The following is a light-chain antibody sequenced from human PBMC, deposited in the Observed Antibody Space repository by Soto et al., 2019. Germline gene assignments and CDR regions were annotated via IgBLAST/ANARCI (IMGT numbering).Light chain of an antibody. CDR3: CSYAGSRTGV. J-gene: IGLJ2*01. CDR1: SSDVGSYKL. Sequence: QSALTQPASVSGSPGQSITISCTGTSSDVGSYKLVSWYQQHPGKAPKLIIYEGNKRPSGLSNRFSGSKSGNTASLTISGLQAEDEADDYRCSYAGSRTGVFGGGTQLTVL. V-gene: IGLV2-23*01. CDR2: EGN.